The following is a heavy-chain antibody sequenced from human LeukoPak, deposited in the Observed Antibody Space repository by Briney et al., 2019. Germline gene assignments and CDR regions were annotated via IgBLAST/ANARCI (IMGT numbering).Heavy chain of an antibody. CDR3: ATYIVGATKAASDI. D-gene: IGHD1-26*01. J-gene: IGHJ3*02. CDR2: IYYSGST. CDR1: GGSINSDY. V-gene: IGHV4-59*01. Sequence: PSETLSLTCTVSGGSINSDYWSWIRQPPGKGLEWIGYIYYSGSTKYNPSLKSRVTISLDTSKNHFSLKLSSVTAADTAVYYCATYIVGATKAASDIWGQGTVVSVSS.